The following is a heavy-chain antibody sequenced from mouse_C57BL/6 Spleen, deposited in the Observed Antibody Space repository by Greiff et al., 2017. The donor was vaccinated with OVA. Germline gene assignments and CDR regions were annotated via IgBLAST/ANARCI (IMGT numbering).Heavy chain of an antibody. CDR3: ARDHRDGYLDY. J-gene: IGHJ2*01. D-gene: IGHD2-3*01. V-gene: IGHV5-16*01. CDR1: GFTFSDYY. Sequence: EVKLVESEGGLVQPGSSMKLSCTASGFTFSDYYMAWVRQVPEKGLEWVANINYDGSSTYYLDSLKSRFIISRDNAKNILYLQMSSLKSEDTATYYCARDHRDGYLDYWGQGTTLTVSS. CDR2: INYDGSST.